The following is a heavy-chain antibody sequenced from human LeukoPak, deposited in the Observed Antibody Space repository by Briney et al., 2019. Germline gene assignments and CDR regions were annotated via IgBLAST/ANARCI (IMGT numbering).Heavy chain of an antibody. J-gene: IGHJ6*02. CDR3: ARDRLYQLPVYYYGMDV. CDR1: GFTFSSYE. Sequence: PGGSLRLSCAVSGFTFSSYEMNWVRQAPGKGLEWVSYISSSGSTIYYADSVKGRFTISRDNAKNSLYLQMNSLRAEDTAVYYCARDRLYQLPVYYYGMDVWGQGTTVTVSS. CDR2: ISSSGSTI. V-gene: IGHV3-48*03. D-gene: IGHD2-2*01.